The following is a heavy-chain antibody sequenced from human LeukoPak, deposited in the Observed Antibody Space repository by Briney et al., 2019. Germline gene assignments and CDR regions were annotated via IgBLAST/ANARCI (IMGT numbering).Heavy chain of an antibody. Sequence: ASVKVSCKASGYTFTSYAMHWVRQAPGQRLEWMGWINAGNGNTKYSQKFQGRVTITRDTSASTAYMELSSLRSEDTAVYYCARDLQAYGVYYYYGMDVWGQGTTVTVSS. CDR1: GYTFTSYA. J-gene: IGHJ6*02. CDR3: ARDLQAYGVYYYYGMDV. CDR2: INAGNGNT. V-gene: IGHV1-3*01. D-gene: IGHD2-21*01.